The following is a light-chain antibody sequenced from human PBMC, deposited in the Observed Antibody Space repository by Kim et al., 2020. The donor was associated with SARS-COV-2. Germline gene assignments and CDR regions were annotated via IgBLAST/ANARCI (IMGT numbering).Light chain of an antibody. CDR2: GAS. J-gene: IGKJ4*01. V-gene: IGKV3-20*01. CDR3: QQYGSPLT. Sequence: EIVLTQSPGTLSLSPGERATLSCRASQSVSSGYLAWYQQKPGQAPRLLIYGASIRATGIPDRFSGSGSGTDYTLTITRLEPEDFAVYYCQQYGSPLTFGEGTKLEIK. CDR1: QSVSSGY.